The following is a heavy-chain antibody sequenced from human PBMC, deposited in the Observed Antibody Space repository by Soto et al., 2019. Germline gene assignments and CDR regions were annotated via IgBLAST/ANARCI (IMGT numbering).Heavy chain of an antibody. CDR1: GFVFTNFW. Sequence: HLGGSLRLACEASGFVFTNFWMHWVRLVPGKGLVWVARIDTSGHSTNYAESVKGRFTISRDNAKNTVSLQMNSLRVEDTGVYYCAKDSWYLDLWSQGSQDTVSS. J-gene: IGHJ5*02. CDR3: AKDSWYLDL. D-gene: IGHD6-13*01. CDR2: IDTSGHST. V-gene: IGHV3-74*01.